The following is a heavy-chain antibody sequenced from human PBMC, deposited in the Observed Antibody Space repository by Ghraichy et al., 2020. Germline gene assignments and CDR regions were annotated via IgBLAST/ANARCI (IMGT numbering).Heavy chain of an antibody. CDR2: TYYRSKWYN. Sequence: SQTLSLTCAISGDSVSSNSAAWNWIRQSPSRGLEWLGRTYYRSKWYNDYAVSVKSRITINPDTSKNQFSLQLNSVTPEDTAVYYCARMWEGSSSSFYDGHFDYWGQGTLVTVSS. V-gene: IGHV6-1*01. J-gene: IGHJ4*02. D-gene: IGHD6-6*01. CDR3: ARMWEGSSSSFYDGHFDY. CDR1: GDSVSSNSAA.